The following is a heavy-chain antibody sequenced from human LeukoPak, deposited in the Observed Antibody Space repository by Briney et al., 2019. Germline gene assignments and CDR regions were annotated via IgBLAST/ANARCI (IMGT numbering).Heavy chain of an antibody. J-gene: IGHJ4*02. Sequence: PGGSLTLSCAAARFTFSSYWMHWVRQAPGKGLVWVSRINSDGSSTSYADSVKGRFTISRANAKNTLYLQMNSLRAEDTAVYYCASTNRLDYWGQGTLGTVSS. D-gene: IGHD1-1*01. CDR2: INSDGSST. CDR3: ASTNRLDY. CDR1: RFTFSSYW. V-gene: IGHV3-74*01.